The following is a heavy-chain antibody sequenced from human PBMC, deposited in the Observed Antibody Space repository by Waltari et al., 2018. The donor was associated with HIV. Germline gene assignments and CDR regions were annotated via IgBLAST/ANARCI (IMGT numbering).Heavy chain of an antibody. CDR1: GGTISSRIYY. Sequence: QLQLQESGPGLAKPSETMSLTCTVSGGTISSRIYYWGWIRQPPGKGPGWIGSIYYSGSTYYNPSLKSRVTISVDTSKNQFSLKLSSVTAADTAVYYCARERYCSGGSCPFDYWGQGTLVTVSS. J-gene: IGHJ4*02. CDR3: ARERYCSGGSCPFDY. D-gene: IGHD2-15*01. V-gene: IGHV4-39*07. CDR2: IYYSGST.